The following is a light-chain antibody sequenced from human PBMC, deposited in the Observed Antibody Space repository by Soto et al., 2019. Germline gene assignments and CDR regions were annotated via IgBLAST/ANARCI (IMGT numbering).Light chain of an antibody. Sequence: QSVLTQSSSASASLGSSVSLTCTLSSGHSSYIIAWHQQQPGKAPRYLMKLEGSGSYNKGSGVPGRFSGSSSGADRYLTISNLQFEDEADYYCETWDSNTYVFGTGTKLTVL. CDR1: SGHSSYI. V-gene: IGLV4-60*02. J-gene: IGLJ1*01. CDR2: LEGSGSY. CDR3: ETWDSNTYV.